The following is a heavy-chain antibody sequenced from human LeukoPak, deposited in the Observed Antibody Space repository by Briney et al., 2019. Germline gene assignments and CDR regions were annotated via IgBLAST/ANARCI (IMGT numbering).Heavy chain of an antibody. CDR2: IYYSGST. Sequence: SETLSLTCTVSGGSISSGGYYWSWIRQHPGKGLKWIGYIYYSGSTYYNPSLKSRVTISVDTSKNQFSLKLSSVTAADTAVYYCARGLRYSYGYKYFDYWGQGTLDTVSS. D-gene: IGHD5-18*01. V-gene: IGHV4-31*03. CDR3: ARGLRYSYGYKYFDY. CDR1: GGSISSGGYY. J-gene: IGHJ4*02.